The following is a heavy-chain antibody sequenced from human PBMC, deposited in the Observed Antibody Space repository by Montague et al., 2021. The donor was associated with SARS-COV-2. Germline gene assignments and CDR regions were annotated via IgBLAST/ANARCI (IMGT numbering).Heavy chain of an antibody. V-gene: IGHV4-34*01. CDR3: ARAYGYYFDY. CDR1: GGSFSGYY. J-gene: IGHJ4*02. Sequence: SETLSLTCSVYGGSFSGYYWSWIRQPPGKGLEWIGEINHSGSTNYNPSLKSRVTISVDTSKNQFSLKLSSVTAADTAVYYCARAYGYYFDYWGQGTLVTVSS. D-gene: IGHD2-8*01. CDR2: INHSGST.